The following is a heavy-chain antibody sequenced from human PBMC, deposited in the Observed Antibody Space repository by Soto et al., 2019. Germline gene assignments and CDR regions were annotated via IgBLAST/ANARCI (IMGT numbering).Heavy chain of an antibody. D-gene: IGHD3-10*01. V-gene: IGHV4-31*03. Sequence: QVQLQESGPGLLKPSQTLSLTCTVSGGSISNGGYSWTWIRQHPGKGLEWIGYIYSFGSMYYHPSLKSRVTISVDTSKNQFSLKLSSVTAADTAVYYCARGRESYFDYWGQGTLVTVSS. CDR3: ARGRESYFDY. CDR2: IYSFGSM. CDR1: GGSISNGGYS. J-gene: IGHJ4*02.